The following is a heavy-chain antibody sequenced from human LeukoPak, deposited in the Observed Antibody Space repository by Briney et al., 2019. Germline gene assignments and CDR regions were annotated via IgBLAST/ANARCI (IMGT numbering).Heavy chain of an antibody. CDR3: AKARGRWLPSFYYFDY. CDR1: GFTFSSYA. D-gene: IGHD5-12*01. Sequence: GGSLRLSCAASGFTFSSYAMIWVRQAPGKGLEWGSAISGSGGSAYYADSVKGRFTIPRDNSKNTLYLQMNSLRAEDTAVYYCAKARGRWLPSFYYFDYWGQGTLVTVSS. J-gene: IGHJ4*02. CDR2: ISGSGGSA. V-gene: IGHV3-23*01.